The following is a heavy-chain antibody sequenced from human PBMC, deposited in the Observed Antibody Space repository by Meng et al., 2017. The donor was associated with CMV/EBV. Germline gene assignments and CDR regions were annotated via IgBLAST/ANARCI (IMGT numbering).Heavy chain of an antibody. CDR2: IYSGGST. J-gene: IGHJ4*02. CDR3: ARVKDIVATIDY. D-gene: IGHD5-12*01. CDR1: GFTVSSNY. Sequence: GGSLRLSCAASGFTVSSNYMSWVRQAPGKGLEWVSVIYSGGSTYYADSVKGRFTISRDNAKNSLYLQMNSLRAEDTAVYYCARVKDIVATIDYWGQGTLVTVSS. V-gene: IGHV3-66*01.